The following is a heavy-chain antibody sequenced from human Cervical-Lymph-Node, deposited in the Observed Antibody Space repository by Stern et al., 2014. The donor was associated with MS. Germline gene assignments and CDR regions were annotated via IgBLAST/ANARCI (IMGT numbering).Heavy chain of an antibody. V-gene: IGHV7-4-1*02. Sequence: VQLVQSGSELRKPGASVKVSCKASGYSFNRYAVTWVRQAPGQGLEWLGWINTNTGNPTYAQGFTGRFVFSLDTSVSTTYLHISSLKAEDTAVYYCARDLRDISGYYLDSWGQGSLVTVSS. D-gene: IGHD3-22*01. CDR1: GYSFNRYA. J-gene: IGHJ4*02. CDR3: ARDLRDISGYYLDS. CDR2: INTNTGNP.